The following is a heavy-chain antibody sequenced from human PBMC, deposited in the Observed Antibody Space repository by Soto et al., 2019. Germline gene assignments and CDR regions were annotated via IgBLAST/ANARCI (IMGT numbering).Heavy chain of an antibody. D-gene: IGHD1-26*01. V-gene: IGHV1-18*04. CDR1: GYTFSDFA. CDR3: ARLGWELLSGRRYFDY. Sequence: QVLLVQSGSEVKKPGSSMKVSCQTSGYTFSDFALTWVRQVPDKGLEWLGWISPYTGKTNYAQRVHDRVALTTDPSTRTAYLELRSLTSDDTAVYYCARLGWELLSGRRYFDYWGQGTLVTVSS. J-gene: IGHJ4*02. CDR2: ISPYTGKT.